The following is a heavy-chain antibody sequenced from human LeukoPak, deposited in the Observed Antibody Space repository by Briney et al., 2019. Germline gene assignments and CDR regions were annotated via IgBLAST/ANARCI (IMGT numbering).Heavy chain of an antibody. CDR3: ARDSLGTLDY. J-gene: IGHJ4*02. Sequence: SETLSLTCTVSGYSISSGYYWGWIRQPPGKGLEWIGSIYHSGSTYYNPSLKSRVTISVDTSKNQFSLKLSSVTAADTAVYYCARDSLGTLDYWGQGTLVTVSS. D-gene: IGHD3-16*01. CDR2: IYHSGST. V-gene: IGHV4-38-2*02. CDR1: GYSISSGYY.